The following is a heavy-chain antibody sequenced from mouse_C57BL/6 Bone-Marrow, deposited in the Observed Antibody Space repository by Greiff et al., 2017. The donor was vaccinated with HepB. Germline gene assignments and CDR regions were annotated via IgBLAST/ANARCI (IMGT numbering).Heavy chain of an antibody. CDR2: ISSGGSYT. CDR3: ARLGILAWFAY. CDR1: GFTFSSYG. Sequence: EVKLMESGGDLVKPGGSLKLSCAASGFTFSSYGMSWVRQTPDKRLEWVATISSGGSYTYYPDSVKGRFTISRDNAKNTLYLQMSSLKSEDTAMYYCARLGILAWFAYWGQGTLATVSA. J-gene: IGHJ3*01. D-gene: IGHD4-1*01. V-gene: IGHV5-6*01.